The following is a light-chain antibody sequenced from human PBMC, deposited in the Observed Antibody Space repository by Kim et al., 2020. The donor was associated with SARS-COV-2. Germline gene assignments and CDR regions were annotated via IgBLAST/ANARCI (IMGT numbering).Light chain of an antibody. J-gene: IGKJ1*01. Sequence: ATINFKSSQSVLYSSNNKNYLAWYQQKPGQPPKLLIYWASTRESGVPDRFSGSGSGTDFTLTISSLQAEDVAVYYCQQYYSTRTFGQGTKVDIK. CDR1: QSVLYSSNNKNY. CDR3: QQYYSTRT. V-gene: IGKV4-1*01. CDR2: WAS.